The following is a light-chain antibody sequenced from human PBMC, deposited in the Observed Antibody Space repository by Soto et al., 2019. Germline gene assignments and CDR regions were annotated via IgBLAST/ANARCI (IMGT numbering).Light chain of an antibody. J-gene: IGLJ1*01. V-gene: IGLV1-40*01. CDR2: GNT. CDR1: SSNIGAGYD. CDR3: QSHDSSLHASV. Sequence: SVLTQPPSVSGAPGQRVTISCTGSSSNIGAGYDVHWYLQLPGTAPKLLIYGNTNRPSGVPDRFSGSKSGSSASLAITGLQAEDESDYYCQSHDSSLHASVFGTGTKVT.